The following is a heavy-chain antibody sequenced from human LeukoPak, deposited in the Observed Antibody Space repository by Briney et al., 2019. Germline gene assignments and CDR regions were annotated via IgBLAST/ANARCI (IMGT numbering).Heavy chain of an antibody. CDR3: ARQLGRTNNWFDP. D-gene: IGHD7-27*01. Sequence: ASVKVSCKASGYTFTSHDIDWARQAPGQGLEWMGWMNPNSGNTGYAQKSQGRVTMTSDTSVTTAYMGLSSLAPEDTAVYFCARQLGRTNNWFDPWGRGTLVTVSS. V-gene: IGHV1-8*01. J-gene: IGHJ5*02. CDR2: MNPNSGNT. CDR1: GYTFTSHD.